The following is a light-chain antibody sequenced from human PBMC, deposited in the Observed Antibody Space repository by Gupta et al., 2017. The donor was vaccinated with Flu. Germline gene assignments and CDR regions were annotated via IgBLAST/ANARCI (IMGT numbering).Light chain of an antibody. Sequence: SYELSQPPSVSVSPGQTATVTCFGGGLEPKYVSWYQQRPGQSPILVIYQHNQRPSGIPERFSGSTSGNTATLPVSGTQAVDEADYYYQKWDSNAPLVFGGGTKLTVL. CDR2: QHN. CDR1: GLEPKY. V-gene: IGLV3-1*01. CDR3: QKWDSNAPLV. J-gene: IGLJ2*01.